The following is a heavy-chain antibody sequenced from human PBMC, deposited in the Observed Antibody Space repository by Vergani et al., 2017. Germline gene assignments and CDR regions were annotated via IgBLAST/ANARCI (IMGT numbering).Heavy chain of an antibody. J-gene: IGHJ4*02. CDR2: INPSGGST. CDR1: GYTFTSYY. D-gene: IGHD6-19*01. CDR3: ARGPASIAVAGGWDY. V-gene: IGHV1-46*03. Sequence: QVQLVQSGAEVKKPGASVKVFCKASGYTFTSYYMHWVRQAPGQGLEWMGIINPSGGSTSYARKFQGRVTMTRDTYTNTVYMELSSLRSEDTAVYYCARGPASIAVAGGWDYWGQGTLVTVSS.